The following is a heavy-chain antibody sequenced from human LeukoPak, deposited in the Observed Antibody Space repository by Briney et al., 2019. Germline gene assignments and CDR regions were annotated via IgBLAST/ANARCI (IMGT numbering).Heavy chain of an antibody. CDR3: ARVPLAVAGRGDY. V-gene: IGHV4-34*01. CDR2: INHSGST. CDR1: GGSFSGYY. Sequence: PSETLSLTCAVYGGSFSGYYWSWIRQPPGKGLEWIGEINHSGSTNYNPSLKSGVTISVDTSKNQFSLKLSPVPAADTAVYYCARVPLAVAGRGDYWGQGTLVAVPS. J-gene: IGHJ4*02. D-gene: IGHD6-19*01.